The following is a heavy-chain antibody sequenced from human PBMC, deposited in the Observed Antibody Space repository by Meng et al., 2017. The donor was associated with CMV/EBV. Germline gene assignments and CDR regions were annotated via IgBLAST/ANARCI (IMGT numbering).Heavy chain of an antibody. Sequence: LVESGGGLVQPGGSLRLPCAASGLPISNYWMSWVRQAPGKGLEWVANIKNDGSERYYVDSLKGRFSISRDNADNSLYLQMNNLRAEDTAVYYCRLGHYSQDWGQGTLVTVSS. CDR2: IKNDGSER. V-gene: IGHV3-7*02. CDR3: RLGHYSQD. CDR1: GLPISNYW. D-gene: IGHD4-17*01. J-gene: IGHJ4*02.